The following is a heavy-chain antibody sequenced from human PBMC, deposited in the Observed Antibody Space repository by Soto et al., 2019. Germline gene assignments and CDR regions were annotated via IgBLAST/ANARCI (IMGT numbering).Heavy chain of an antibody. CDR2: ISYSGST. CDR3: ARAEPDASVGY. CDR1: GVSMSSHY. V-gene: IGHV4-59*11. Sequence: PSETLSLTCSVSGVSMSSHYWTWLRQPPGKGLEWIGYISYSGSTYYNPSLKSRVTISADPSRNQFSLKLSSVIAADTAVYICARAEPDASVGYWGQGTLDTVSS. J-gene: IGHJ4*02.